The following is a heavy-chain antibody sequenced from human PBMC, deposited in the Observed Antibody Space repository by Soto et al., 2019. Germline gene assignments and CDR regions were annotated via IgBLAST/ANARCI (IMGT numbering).Heavy chain of an antibody. Sequence: SQTLSLTCAISGDSVSSNSAAWNWIRQSPSRGLEWLGRTYYRSKWYNDYAVSVKSRITINPDTSKNQFSLKLNSVTAADTAVYYCARRTVNIRTFYSGLKTHCFDYWGQGTLVTVSS. D-gene: IGHD6-19*01. V-gene: IGHV6-1*01. CDR2: TYYRSKWYN. J-gene: IGHJ4*02. CDR1: GDSVSSNSAA. CDR3: ARRTVNIRTFYSGLKTHCFDY.